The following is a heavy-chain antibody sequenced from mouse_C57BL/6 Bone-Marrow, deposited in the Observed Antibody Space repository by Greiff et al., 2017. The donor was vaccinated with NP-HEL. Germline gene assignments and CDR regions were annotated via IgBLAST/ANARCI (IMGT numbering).Heavy chain of an antibody. Sequence: QVQLQQSGAELVRPGASVTLSCKASGYTFTDYEMHWVKQTPVHGLEWIGAIDPETGGTAYNQKFKGKAILTADKSSSTAYMELRSLTSEDSAVYYCTRYPGSSYHYWGQGTTLTVSS. V-gene: IGHV1-15*01. CDR2: IDPETGGT. CDR1: GYTFTDYE. D-gene: IGHD1-1*01. CDR3: TRYPGSSYHY. J-gene: IGHJ2*01.